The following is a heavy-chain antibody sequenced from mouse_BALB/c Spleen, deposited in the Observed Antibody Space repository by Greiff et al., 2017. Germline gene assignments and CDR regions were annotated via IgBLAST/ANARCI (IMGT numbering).Heavy chain of an antibody. CDR1: GFNIKDTY. V-gene: IGHV14-3*02. Sequence: VQLKQSGAELVKPGASVKLSCTASGFNIKDTYMHWVKQRPEQGLEWIGRIDPANGNTKYDPKFQGKATITADTSSNTAYLQLSSLTSEDTAVYYCALGSSYWYFDVWGAGTTVTVSS. CDR2: IDPANGNT. CDR3: ALGSSYWYFDV. J-gene: IGHJ1*01. D-gene: IGHD1-1*01.